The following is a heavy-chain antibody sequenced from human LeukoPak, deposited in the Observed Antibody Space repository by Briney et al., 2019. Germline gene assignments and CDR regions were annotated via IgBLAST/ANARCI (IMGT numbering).Heavy chain of an antibody. J-gene: IGHJ4*02. D-gene: IGHD2-2*01. Sequence: ASVKVSCKASGYTFTGYYMHWVRQAPGQGLEWMGWINPNSGGTNYAQKFQGRVTMTRDTSISTAYMELSRLRSDDTAVYYCASGSDPIVVVPAAETSVYWGQGTLITVSS. CDR2: INPNSGGT. CDR1: GYTFTGYY. CDR3: ASGSDPIVVVPAAETSVY. V-gene: IGHV1-2*02.